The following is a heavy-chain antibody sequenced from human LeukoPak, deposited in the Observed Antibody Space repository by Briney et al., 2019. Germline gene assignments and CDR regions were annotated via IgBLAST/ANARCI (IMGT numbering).Heavy chain of an antibody. CDR2: ISSSGSDI. V-gene: IGHV3-48*03. CDR3: AKPARTDYADY. Sequence: AGSLRLSCAASGFTFSNYEMHWVRQAPGKGLEWVSYISSSGSDIYYADSVKGRFTISRDNAKNSLYLHMNSLRAEDTAVYYCAKPARTDYADYWGQGTLVTVSS. D-gene: IGHD1-14*01. J-gene: IGHJ4*02. CDR1: GFTFSNYE.